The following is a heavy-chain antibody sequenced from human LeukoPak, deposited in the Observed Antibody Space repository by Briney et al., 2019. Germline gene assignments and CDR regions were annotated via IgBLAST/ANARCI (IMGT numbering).Heavy chain of an antibody. CDR1: GFTFSSYA. D-gene: IGHD5-24*01. Sequence: GGSLRLSCAASGFTFSSYAMSWVRQAPGKGLEWVPTISGSGASTYYADSVKGRFTISRDNSKNALYLQMNSLRAEDTAVYYCAKDRYKISARGSFDYWGQGTLVTVSS. J-gene: IGHJ4*02. CDR3: AKDRYKISARGSFDY. V-gene: IGHV3-23*01. CDR2: ISGSGAST.